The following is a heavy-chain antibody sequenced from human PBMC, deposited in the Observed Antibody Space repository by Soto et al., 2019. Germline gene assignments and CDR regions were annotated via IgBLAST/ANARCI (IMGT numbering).Heavy chain of an antibody. D-gene: IGHD3-10*01. Sequence: EVQLVESGGGLVQPGRSLRLSCAASGFTFDDYAMHWVRQAPGKGLEWVSGISWNSGSIGYADSVKGRFTISRDNAKNSLYLQMNSLRAEDTALYYCAKDMEGVGFGELLPDAFDIWGQGTMVTVSS. CDR2: ISWNSGSI. CDR1: GFTFDDYA. CDR3: AKDMEGVGFGELLPDAFDI. J-gene: IGHJ3*02. V-gene: IGHV3-9*01.